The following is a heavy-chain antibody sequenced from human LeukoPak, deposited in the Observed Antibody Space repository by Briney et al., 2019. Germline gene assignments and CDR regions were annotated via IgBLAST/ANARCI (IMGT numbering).Heavy chain of an antibody. CDR3: ARVPRSSSSVDY. CDR2: INHRGST. V-gene: IGHV4-34*01. CDR1: GGSFSGYY. J-gene: IGHJ4*02. Sequence: PSETLSLTCAVYGGSFSGYYWSWIRQPPGKGLEWIGEINHRGSTNYNPSLKSRATISVDTSKNQSSLKLHSVTAADTAVYYCARVPRSSSSVDYWGQGTLVTVSS. D-gene: IGHD6-6*01.